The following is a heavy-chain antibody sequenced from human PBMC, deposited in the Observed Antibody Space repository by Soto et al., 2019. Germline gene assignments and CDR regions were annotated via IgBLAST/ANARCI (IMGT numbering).Heavy chain of an antibody. CDR1: GFTFSSYA. J-gene: IGHJ6*02. CDR2: ISYDGSNK. Sequence: GGSLRLSCAASGFTFSSYAMYWVRQAPGKGLEWVAVISYDGSNKYYADSVKGRFTISRDNSKNTLYLQMNSLRAEDTAVYYCARDGPWDAAAGTDDYGMDVWGQGITVTGSS. V-gene: IGHV3-30-3*01. CDR3: ARDGPWDAAAGTDDYGMDV. D-gene: IGHD6-13*01.